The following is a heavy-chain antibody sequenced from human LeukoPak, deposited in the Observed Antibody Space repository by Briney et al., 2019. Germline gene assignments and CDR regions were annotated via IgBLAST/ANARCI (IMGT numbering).Heavy chain of an antibody. CDR2: ILSDGRT. D-gene: IGHD5-18*01. CDR3: AGDQLYFDY. V-gene: IGHV3-66*01. J-gene: IGHJ4*02. CDR1: GFTVSNNY. Sequence: GGSLRLFCAASGFTVSNNYMSWVRQAPGKGLEWVSVILSDGRTYYAGSVKGRFTISRDKSKNTLYLQMNSLRADDTAVYYCAGDQLYFDYWGQGTLVTVSS.